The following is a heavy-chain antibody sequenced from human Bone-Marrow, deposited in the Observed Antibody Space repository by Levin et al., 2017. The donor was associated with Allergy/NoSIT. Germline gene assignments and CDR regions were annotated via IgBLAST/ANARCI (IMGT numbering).Heavy chain of an antibody. V-gene: IGHV3-30-3*01. CDR2: ISYDGSNK. CDR1: GFTFSSYA. Sequence: GESLKISCAASGFTFSSYAMHWVRQAPGKGLEWVAVISYDGSNKYYADSVKGRFTISRDNSKNTLYLQMNSLRAEDTAVYYCARPCPRGINWFDPWGQGTLVTVSS. J-gene: IGHJ5*02. CDR3: ARPCPRGINWFDP.